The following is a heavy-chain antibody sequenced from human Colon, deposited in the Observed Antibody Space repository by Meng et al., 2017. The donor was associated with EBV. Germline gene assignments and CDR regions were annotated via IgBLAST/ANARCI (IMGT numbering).Heavy chain of an antibody. Sequence: LQESGSGLVKPSQTLSLTCVVSGDSVTNGGYSWSWIRQPPGKGLEWIGYIYHSGSTKYNPSLKSQVTISVDTSKNQFSLKLSSVTAADTAVYYCARDTSTWGNKGLDHWGQGILVTVSS. CDR3: ARDTSTWGNKGLDH. CDR2: IYHSGST. CDR1: GDSVTNGGYS. D-gene: IGHD7-27*01. V-gene: IGHV4-30-2*01. J-gene: IGHJ4*02.